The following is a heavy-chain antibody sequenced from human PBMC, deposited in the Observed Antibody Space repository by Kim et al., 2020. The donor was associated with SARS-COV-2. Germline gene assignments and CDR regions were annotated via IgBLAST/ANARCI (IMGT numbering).Heavy chain of an antibody. CDR1: GFTFSSYA. CDR2: IWYDGSNK. V-gene: IGHV3-33*06. CDR3: AKDQHYYYGMDV. Sequence: GGSLRLSCAASGFTFSSYAMHWVRQAPGKGLEWVAVIWYDGSNKYYADSVKGRFTISRDNSKNTLYLQMNSLRAEDTAVYYCAKDQHYYYGMDVWGQGTTVTVTS. D-gene: IGHD2-2*01. J-gene: IGHJ6*02.